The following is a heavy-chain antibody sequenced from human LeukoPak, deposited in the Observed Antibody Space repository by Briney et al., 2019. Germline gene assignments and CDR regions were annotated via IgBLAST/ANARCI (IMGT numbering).Heavy chain of an antibody. V-gene: IGHV3-49*04. Sequence: PGRSLRLSCSSYGFTFGDNAMSWVRQAPGKGLEWVGFIRSRAYGGTTEYAASVKSRFSISRDDSKGIAYLQMNSLKIEDTAVYYCMDVWGQGTTVIVSS. CDR3: MDV. CDR2: IRSRAYGGTT. CDR1: GFTFGDNA. J-gene: IGHJ6*02.